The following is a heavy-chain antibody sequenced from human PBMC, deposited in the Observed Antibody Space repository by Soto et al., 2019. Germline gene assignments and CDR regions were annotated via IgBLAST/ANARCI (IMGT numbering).Heavy chain of an antibody. Sequence: QLQLQESGPGLVKPSETLSLTCTVSGGSISSSSYYWGWIRQPPGKGLEWIGSIYYSGSTYYNPSLKSRVTISVDTSKNQFSLKLSSVTAADTAVYYCARQYYYGSGSYSGDWFDPWGQGTLVTVSS. V-gene: IGHV4-39*01. CDR2: IYYSGST. CDR1: GGSISSSSYY. J-gene: IGHJ5*02. D-gene: IGHD3-10*01. CDR3: ARQYYYGSGSYSGDWFDP.